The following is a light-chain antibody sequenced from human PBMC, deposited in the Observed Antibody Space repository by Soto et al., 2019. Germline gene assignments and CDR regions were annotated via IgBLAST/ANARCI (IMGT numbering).Light chain of an antibody. Sequence: DIQMTQSPSSLSASVGDRVTITCRASQGISNYLAWYQQKPGEVPKLLIYGASTLQSGVPSRFSGSGSGTDFTLTISILQPEDVATYYCQRYNSAPQTFGQGTKVEIK. CDR3: QRYNSAPQT. CDR2: GAS. CDR1: QGISNY. J-gene: IGKJ1*01. V-gene: IGKV1-27*01.